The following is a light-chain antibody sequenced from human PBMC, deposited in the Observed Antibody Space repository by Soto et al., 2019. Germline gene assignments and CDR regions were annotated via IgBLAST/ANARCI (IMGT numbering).Light chain of an antibody. CDR1: SSDVGGYNY. CDR3: SSYTSSRLYV. J-gene: IGLJ1*01. Sequence: QSALTQPASVSGSPGQSITISCTGTSSDVGGYNYVSWYQQHPGKAPKLMIYEVSNRPSGVSNRFSGSKSGNTASLTISGLQAEDEADYYCSSYTSSRLYVFGTGTKRTVL. CDR2: EVS. V-gene: IGLV2-14*01.